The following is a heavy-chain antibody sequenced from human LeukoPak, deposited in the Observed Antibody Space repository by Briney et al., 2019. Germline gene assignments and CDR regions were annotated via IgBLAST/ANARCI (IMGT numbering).Heavy chain of an antibody. Sequence: GGALRLSCAASGFTISNSWMNWVRQAPGKGLEWLAGKKRDGSEKHYVDSVQGRFTISRDNAKNSVYLEMINLRAEDTAVYYCAKQQIYFDSSGYPHDSLDTWGQGTMVTVSS. V-gene: IGHV3-7*01. CDR3: AKQQIYFDSSGYPHDSLDT. CDR1: GFTISNSW. J-gene: IGHJ3*02. CDR2: KKRDGSEK. D-gene: IGHD3-22*01.